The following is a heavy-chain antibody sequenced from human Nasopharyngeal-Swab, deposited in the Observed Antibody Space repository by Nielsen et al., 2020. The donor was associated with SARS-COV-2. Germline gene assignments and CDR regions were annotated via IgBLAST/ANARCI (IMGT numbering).Heavy chain of an antibody. CDR2: IDPSDSYT. V-gene: IGHV5-10-1*01. Sequence: WIRQPPGKGLEWMGRIDPSDSYTNYSPSFQGHVTISAYKSISTAYLQWSSLKASDTAMYYCATTYYYDSSGYPLPYYWGQGTLVTVSS. D-gene: IGHD3-22*01. J-gene: IGHJ4*02. CDR3: ATTYYYDSSGYPLPYY.